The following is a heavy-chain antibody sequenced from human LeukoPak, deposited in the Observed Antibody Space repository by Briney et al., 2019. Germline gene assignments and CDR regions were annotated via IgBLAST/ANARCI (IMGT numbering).Heavy chain of an antibody. CDR2: ISSGSIYI. CDR3: ASSSSGHDY. CDR1: GFTFSSYS. Sequence: PGGSLRLPCAASGFTFSSYSMNWVRQAPGKGLEWVSFISSGSIYIYYADSVKGRFTISRDNAKNSLYLQMNSLRVEDTAVYYCASSSSGHDYWGQGTLVTVSS. V-gene: IGHV3-21*01. J-gene: IGHJ4*02. D-gene: IGHD6-19*01.